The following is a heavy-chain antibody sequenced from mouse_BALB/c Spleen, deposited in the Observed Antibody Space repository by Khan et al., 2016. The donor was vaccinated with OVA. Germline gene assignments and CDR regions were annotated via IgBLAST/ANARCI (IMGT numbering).Heavy chain of an antibody. J-gene: IGHJ4*01. Sequence: VQLQESGPGLVAPSQSLSITCTVPGFSLTTYGVSWVRQPPGKGLEWLGVIWGDGSTNYHSALISRLTISKDNSKSQVFLKLNSLQTDDAVTYCCAKRSHGTLYAMDYWGQGTSVTVSS. V-gene: IGHV2-3*01. CDR1: GFSLTTYG. CDR2: IWGDGST. D-gene: IGHD2-1*01. CDR3: AKRSHGTLYAMDY.